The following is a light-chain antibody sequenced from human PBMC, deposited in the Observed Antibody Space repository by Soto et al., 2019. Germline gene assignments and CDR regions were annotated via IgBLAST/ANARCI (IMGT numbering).Light chain of an antibody. Sequence: EVVMTQSPDTLSLSPGARATLSCRASQTVSSNYLAWCQQRPGQAPRLLIYGASTRAAGIPDIFSGSGSGTDFTLTITRLEPEDSAVYVCQQYTGPPTTVGQGTRLELK. CDR3: QQYTGPPTT. CDR1: QTVSSNY. V-gene: IGKV3-20*01. J-gene: IGKJ5*01. CDR2: GAS.